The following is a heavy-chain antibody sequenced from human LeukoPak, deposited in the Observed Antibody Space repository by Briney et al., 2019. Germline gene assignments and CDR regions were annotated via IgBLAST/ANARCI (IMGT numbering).Heavy chain of an antibody. D-gene: IGHD3-22*01. J-gene: IGHJ1*01. Sequence: PSETLSLTCTISGGFISSSSYYWGWIRQPPGKGLEWIGDIYYTGSTYYNASLKSRVSISIDTSNNHFSLKPSSVTAADTALYYCARRRYYDSTGYLDWGQGTLVTVSS. CDR2: IYYTGST. V-gene: IGHV4-39*02. CDR1: GGFISSSSYY. CDR3: ARRRYYDSTGYLD.